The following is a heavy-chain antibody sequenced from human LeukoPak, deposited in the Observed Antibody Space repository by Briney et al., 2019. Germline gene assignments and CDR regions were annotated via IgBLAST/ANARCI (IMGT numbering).Heavy chain of an antibody. CDR1: GFTFSSYS. Sequence: PGGSLRLSCVASGFTFSSYSMNWVRQAPGKGLEWVANIKQDGSDKHYLESVKGRFTISRDNAKNSLYLQMNSLRVEDTAVYYCTRDLMDYDVSTGLHHYYMDVWGQGTTVTVSS. D-gene: IGHD3-9*01. J-gene: IGHJ6*02. CDR3: TRDLMDYDVSTGLHHYYMDV. CDR2: IKQDGSDK. V-gene: IGHV3-7*01.